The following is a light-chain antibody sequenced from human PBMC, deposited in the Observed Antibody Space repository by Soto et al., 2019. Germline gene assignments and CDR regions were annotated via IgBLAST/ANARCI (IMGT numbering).Light chain of an antibody. J-gene: IGLJ2*01. CDR1: NSDIVPYKY. CDR2: DVS. CDR3: CSYAGDSLLL. V-gene: IGLV2-11*01. Sequence: QSALTQPRSVSGSPGQSVTISCTGTNSDIVPYKYVSWYQQHPGKAPQLMIYDVSSRPSGVPDRFSGSKSGNTASLTISGLQADDEADYYCCSYAGDSLLLFGGGTKVTVL.